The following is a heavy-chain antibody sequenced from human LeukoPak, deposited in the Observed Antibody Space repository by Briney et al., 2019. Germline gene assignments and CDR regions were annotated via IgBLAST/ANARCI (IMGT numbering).Heavy chain of an antibody. CDR3: TRGGFGYSGYDWAY. J-gene: IGHJ4*02. V-gene: IGHV3-74*01. D-gene: IGHD5-12*01. Sequence: GGSLRLSCVASGFALSNYWMHWVRQGPGKGPMWVARINSDGTTTGYADSVKGRFTISRDNAKNTLYLRINSLRAEDTAMYYCTRGGFGYSGYDWAYWGQGTLVTVSS. CDR1: GFALSNYW. CDR2: INSDGTTT.